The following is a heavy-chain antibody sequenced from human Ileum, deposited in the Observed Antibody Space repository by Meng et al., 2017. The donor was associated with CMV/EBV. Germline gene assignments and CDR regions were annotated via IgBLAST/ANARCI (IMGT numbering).Heavy chain of an antibody. CDR2: ITTAGSDK. CDR1: GFTFSSYW. CDR3: ARVPPGNYGLMDV. V-gene: IGHV3-7*01. J-gene: IGHJ6*02. Sequence: AGPLRLSSAASGFTFSSYWMSWLRQAPGKGPEWVANITTAGSDKYYVDPVKGRFTISRDNAKTTLFLQMNSLRAENTAVYYCARVPPGNYGLMDVWGQETTVTVS. D-gene: IGHD4-17*01.